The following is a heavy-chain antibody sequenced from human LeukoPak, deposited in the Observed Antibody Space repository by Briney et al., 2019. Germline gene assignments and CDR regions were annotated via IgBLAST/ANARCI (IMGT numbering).Heavy chain of an antibody. V-gene: IGHV4-4*09. D-gene: IGHD3-22*01. CDR2: IYTSGST. CDR1: GGSISSYY. J-gene: IGHJ4*02. CDR3: ARGNTSGYSLYYDY. Sequence: SETLSLTCTVSGGSISSYYWSWIRQPPGKGLEWIGYIYTSGSTNYNPSLKSRVTISVDTSKNQFSLRLSSVTAADTAVYYCARGNTSGYSLYYDYWGQGTLVTVSS.